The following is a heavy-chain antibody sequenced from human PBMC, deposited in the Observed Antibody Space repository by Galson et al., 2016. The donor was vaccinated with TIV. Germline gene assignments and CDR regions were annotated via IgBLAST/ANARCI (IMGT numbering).Heavy chain of an antibody. CDR3: ASRDIAVIPAAIVFDY. V-gene: IGHV3-7*03. D-gene: IGHD2-2*01. Sequence: SLRLSCAASGFIFGDYWMSWVRQAPGKGLEWVANIKEDGSEKYYVDSVKGRFTISRDNSKNALYVQINNLRAEDTAVYYCASRDIAVIPAAIVFDYWGQGTLVTVSS. CDR1: GFIFGDYW. J-gene: IGHJ4*02. CDR2: IKEDGSEK.